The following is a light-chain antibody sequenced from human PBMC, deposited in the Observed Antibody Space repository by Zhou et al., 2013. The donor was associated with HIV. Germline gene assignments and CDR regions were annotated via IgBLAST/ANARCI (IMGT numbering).Light chain of an antibody. CDR2: AAS. Sequence: IQMTQSPSSLSASVGDRVTITCRTGQNINNFLNWYQQKPGKAPKLLIYAASTLQSGVSSRFSGGGPGTAFTLAISSLQPEDFAIYFCQQSYTTPETFGGGTKVE. CDR3: QQSYTTPET. V-gene: IGKV1-39*01. CDR1: QNINNF. J-gene: IGKJ4*01.